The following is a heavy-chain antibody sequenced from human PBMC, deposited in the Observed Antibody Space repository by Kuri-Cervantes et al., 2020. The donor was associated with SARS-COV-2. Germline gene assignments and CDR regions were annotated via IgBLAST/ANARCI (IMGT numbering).Heavy chain of an antibody. D-gene: IGHD2/OR15-2a*01. CDR2: TYYRSKWYN. Sequence: WVRQAPGQGLEWLGRTYYRSKWYNDYAVSVKSRITINPDTSKNQFSLQLNSVTPEDTAVYYCARDYLNWFDPWGQGTLVTVSS. J-gene: IGHJ5*02. CDR3: ARDYLNWFDP. V-gene: IGHV6-1*01.